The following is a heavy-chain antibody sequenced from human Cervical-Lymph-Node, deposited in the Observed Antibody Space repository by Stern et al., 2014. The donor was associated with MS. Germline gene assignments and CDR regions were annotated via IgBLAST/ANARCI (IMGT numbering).Heavy chain of an antibody. D-gene: IGHD3-22*01. CDR1: GFTFSSYS. V-gene: IGHV3-21*01. J-gene: IGHJ3*02. Sequence: EVQLVESGGGLVTPGGFLRLSCAASGFTFSSYSMNWVRQAQGKGLEWVSSLSSSSIYVCYADSVKGRFTIARDNAKNSLYLQMNSLRAEDTAVYYCARDQGGKYYDSSGYYSDAFDIWGQGTMVTVSS. CDR3: ARDQGGKYYDSSGYYSDAFDI. CDR2: LSSSSIYV.